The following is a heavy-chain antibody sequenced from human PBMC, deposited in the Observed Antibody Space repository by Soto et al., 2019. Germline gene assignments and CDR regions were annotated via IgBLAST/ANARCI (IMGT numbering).Heavy chain of an antibody. D-gene: IGHD2-2*02. V-gene: IGHV1-24*01. CDR1: GYTLTELS. Sequence: QVQLVQSGAEVKKPGASVKVSCKVSGYTLTELSMHWVRQAPGKGLEWMGGFDPEDGETIYAQKFQGRVTMTEDTSTDTAYMELSSLRSEDTAVYYCATRAGYCSSTSCYKQDYYYYYGMDVWGQGTTVTVSS. CDR2: FDPEDGET. CDR3: ATRAGYCSSTSCYKQDYYYYYGMDV. J-gene: IGHJ6*02.